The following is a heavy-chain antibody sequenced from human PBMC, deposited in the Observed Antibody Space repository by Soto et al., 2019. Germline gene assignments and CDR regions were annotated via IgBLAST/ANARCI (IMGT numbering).Heavy chain of an antibody. CDR2: IWYDGSNK. V-gene: IGHV3-33*01. CDR3: ARAGATTVTTFDD. Sequence: LSCAASGFTFSSYGMHWVRQAPGKGLEWVAVIWYDGSNKYYADSVKGRFTISRDNSKNTLYLQMNSLRAEDTAVYYCARAGATTVTTFDDWGQGTLVTVSS. CDR1: GFTFSSYG. D-gene: IGHD4-17*01. J-gene: IGHJ4*02.